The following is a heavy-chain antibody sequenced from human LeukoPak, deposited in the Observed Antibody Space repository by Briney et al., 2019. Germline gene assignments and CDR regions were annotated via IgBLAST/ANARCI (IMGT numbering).Heavy chain of an antibody. CDR3: ARARGYDTRDFDY. CDR2: ISSNGGST. D-gene: IGHD6-13*01. J-gene: IGHJ4*02. V-gene: IGHV3-64*01. Sequence: PRGSLRLSCAAPGFTFTRYATHWVRQGPRKGLGYVSAISSNGGSTYYANSVKGRFTISRDNSKDTLYLQMGSLRVEDMAVYYCARARGYDTRDFDYWGQGTLVTVSS. CDR1: GFTFTRYA.